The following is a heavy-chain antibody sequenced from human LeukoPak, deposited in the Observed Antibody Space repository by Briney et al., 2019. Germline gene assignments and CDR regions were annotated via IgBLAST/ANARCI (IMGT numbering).Heavy chain of an antibody. Sequence: GGSLRLSCAASGFTVSSNYMSWVRQAPGKGLEWVSVIYSGGSTYYADSVKGRFTISRDNSKNTLYLQMNSLRAEDTAVYYCARGYYDFWSGYHPTYYFDYWGQGTLVTVSS. J-gene: IGHJ4*02. V-gene: IGHV3-53*01. D-gene: IGHD3-3*01. CDR1: GFTVSSNY. CDR2: IYSGGST. CDR3: ARGYYDFWSGYHPTYYFDY.